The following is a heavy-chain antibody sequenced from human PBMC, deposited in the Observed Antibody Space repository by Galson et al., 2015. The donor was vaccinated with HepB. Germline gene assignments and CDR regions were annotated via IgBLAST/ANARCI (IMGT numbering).Heavy chain of an antibody. CDR2: FYADGGDT. Sequence: SLRLSCAASGYTFSHYGIHWVRQAPGKGLEWVAVFYADGGDTYYAHTVKGRFTISRDISKSTVYLQMNRLRTEDTAVYYCARDTDTRTHYGSFDPWGQGTLVSVSS. D-gene: IGHD3-16*01. V-gene: IGHV3-33*04. J-gene: IGHJ5*02. CDR1: GYTFSHYG. CDR3: ARDTDTRTHYGSFDP.